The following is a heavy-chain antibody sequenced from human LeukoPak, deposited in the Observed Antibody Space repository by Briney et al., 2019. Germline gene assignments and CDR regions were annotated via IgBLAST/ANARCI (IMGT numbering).Heavy chain of an antibody. Sequence: PGGSLRLSCAASGFTFGDYGMSWVRQAPGKGLEWVSGINWNGGSTGYADSVKGRFTISRDNSKNTLYLQMNSLRAEDTAVYYCARVCVKVGPSHCPWDDLGADYWGQGTLVTVSS. CDR3: ARVCVKVGPSHCPWDDLGADY. V-gene: IGHV3-20*04. CDR1: GFTFGDYG. J-gene: IGHJ4*02. CDR2: INWNGGST. D-gene: IGHD4/OR15-4a*01.